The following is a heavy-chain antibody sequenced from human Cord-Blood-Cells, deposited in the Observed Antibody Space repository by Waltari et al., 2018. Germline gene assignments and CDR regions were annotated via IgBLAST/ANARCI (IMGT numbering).Heavy chain of an antibody. J-gene: IGHJ4*02. CDR1: GFPFSSYR. Sequence: EVQLVEAGGGLVKPGGSLRLSCAASGFPFSSYRMNGVRQAPRKGLEWVSAISSSSSYIYYADSVKGRFTISRDNAKNSLYLQMNSLRAEDTAVYYCATEGGLRYFDYWGQGTLVTVSS. CDR2: ISSSSSYI. V-gene: IGHV3-21*01. D-gene: IGHD3-16*01. CDR3: ATEGGLRYFDY.